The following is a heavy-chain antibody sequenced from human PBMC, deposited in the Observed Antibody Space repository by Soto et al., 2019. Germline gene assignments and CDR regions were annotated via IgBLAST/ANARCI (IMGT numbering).Heavy chain of an antibody. CDR1: GFTFSSYG. CDR2: IWYDGSNK. V-gene: IGHV3-33*01. Sequence: QVQLVESGGGVVQPGRSLRLSCAASGFTFSSYGMHWVRQAPGKGLEWVAVIWYDGSNKYYADSVKGRFTISRDNSKNTLYLQMNSLRAEDTAVYYCASHAIAAAGGFDYWGQGTLVTVSS. D-gene: IGHD6-13*01. J-gene: IGHJ4*02. CDR3: ASHAIAAAGGFDY.